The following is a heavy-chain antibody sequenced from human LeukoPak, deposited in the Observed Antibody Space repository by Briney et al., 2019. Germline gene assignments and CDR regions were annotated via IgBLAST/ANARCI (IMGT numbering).Heavy chain of an antibody. D-gene: IGHD2-15*01. CDR2: ISGSGDNT. CDR1: GFTFSSHG. CDR3: ARGRYCSGGSCYRVPAFDI. V-gene: IGHV3-23*01. Sequence: GGSLRLSCAASGFTFSSHGMSWVRQAPGKGLEWVSTISGSGDNTYYADSVKGRFTISRDNSKNTLYLQMNSLRAEDTAVYYCARGRYCSGGSCYRVPAFDIWGQGTMVTVSS. J-gene: IGHJ3*02.